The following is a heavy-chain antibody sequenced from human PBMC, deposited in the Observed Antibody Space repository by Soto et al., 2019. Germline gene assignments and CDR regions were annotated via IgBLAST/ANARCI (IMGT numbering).Heavy chain of an antibody. CDR2: VFHTGGT. V-gene: IGHV4-4*02. Sequence: QVQLQESGPGLVKPSETLSLTCTVSSDSIAGENWWSWVRQPPGLGLERIGEVFHTGGTNYNPSLKSRVTMEVDKSNNQFSLKLMSATAADTAVYYCARVFSSGSGLMYYFDFWGQGTLVSVSS. CDR3: ARVFSSGSGLMYYFDF. CDR1: SDSIAGENW. D-gene: IGHD3-22*01. J-gene: IGHJ4*02.